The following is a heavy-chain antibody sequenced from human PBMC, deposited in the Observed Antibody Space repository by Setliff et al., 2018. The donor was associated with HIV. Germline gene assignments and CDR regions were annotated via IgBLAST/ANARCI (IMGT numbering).Heavy chain of an antibody. CDR2: IYHSGST. D-gene: IGHD6-13*01. Sequence: SETLSLTCTVSGGSISSYYWSWIRQPPGKGLEWIGYIYHSGSTLYKPSLKSRVTMSVDTSKKQFSLKLTSVTAADTAAYYCARGDHRIIAAAGSGWFDPWGQGTLVTVSS. J-gene: IGHJ5*02. CDR1: GGSISSYY. CDR3: ARGDHRIIAAAGSGWFDP. V-gene: IGHV4-59*04.